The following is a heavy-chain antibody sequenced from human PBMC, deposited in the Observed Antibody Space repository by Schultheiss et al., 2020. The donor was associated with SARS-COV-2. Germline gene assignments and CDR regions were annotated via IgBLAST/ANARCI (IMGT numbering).Heavy chain of an antibody. J-gene: IGHJ4*02. V-gene: IGHV3-23*01. CDR2: ISGSGGST. Sequence: GGSLRLSCAASGFTFSSYAMSWVRQAPGKGLEWVSAISGSGGSTYYADSVKGRFTISRDNAKNSLYLQMNSLRAEDTAVYYYARGENWGLNYFDYWGQGTLVTVSS. D-gene: IGHD7-27*01. CDR1: GFTFSSYA. CDR3: ARGENWGLNYFDY.